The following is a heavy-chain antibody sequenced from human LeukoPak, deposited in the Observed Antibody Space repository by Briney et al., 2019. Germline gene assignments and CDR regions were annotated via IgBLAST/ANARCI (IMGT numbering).Heavy chain of an antibody. CDR3: ARVGKSGSYYYFDY. CDR2: INTDGRNT. V-gene: IGHV3-74*01. J-gene: IGHJ4*02. D-gene: IGHD1-26*01. CDR1: GFTFSTYW. Sequence: GGSLRLSCAASGFTFSTYWMYWVRQAPGKELVWVSRINTDGRNTGYADSVKGRFTISRDNAKNTLYLQMTILTAEDTAVYYCARVGKSGSYYYFDYWGQGTLVTVSS.